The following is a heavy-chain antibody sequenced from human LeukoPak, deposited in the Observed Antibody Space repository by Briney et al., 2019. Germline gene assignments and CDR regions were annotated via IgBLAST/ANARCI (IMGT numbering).Heavy chain of an antibody. CDR3: ARGAYTMIVVFDY. D-gene: IGHD3-22*01. J-gene: IGHJ4*02. CDR2: IYYSGST. Sequence: SETLSLTCTVSGGSISSSSYYWGWIRQPPGKGLEWIGSIYYSGSTYYNPSLKSRVTISVDTSKNQFSLKLSSVTAADTAVYYCARGAYTMIVVFDYWGQGTLVTVSS. CDR1: GGSISSSSYY. V-gene: IGHV4-39*07.